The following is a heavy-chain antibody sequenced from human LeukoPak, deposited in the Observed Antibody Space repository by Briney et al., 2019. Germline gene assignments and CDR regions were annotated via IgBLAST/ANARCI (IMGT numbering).Heavy chain of an antibody. D-gene: IGHD3-22*01. CDR1: GGSFSGYY. V-gene: IGHV4-34*01. J-gene: IGHJ4*02. CDR3: ARERLGYYDRSGLDY. Sequence: SETLSLTCAVYGGSFSGYYWNWIRQPPGKGLEWIGEFNHNGGTNYNPSLKSRVTTSVDTSKNQFSLKLSSVTAADTAVYYCARERLGYYDRSGLDYWGQGTLVTVSS. CDR2: FNHNGGT.